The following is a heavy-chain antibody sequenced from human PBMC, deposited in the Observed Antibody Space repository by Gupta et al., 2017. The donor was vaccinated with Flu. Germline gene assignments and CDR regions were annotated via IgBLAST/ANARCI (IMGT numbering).Heavy chain of an antibody. CDR1: GFTFSDHY. V-gene: IGHV3-72*01. CDR2: TRNKANSYTT. CDR3: ATSPVSGSYSLGFDY. Sequence: EVQLVESGGGLVQPGGSLRLSCAASGFTFSDHYMDWVRQAPGKGLEWVGRTRNKANSYTTGYAASVKGRFTISRDDSKNSLYLQMNSLKTEDTAVYYCATSPVSGSYSLGFDYWGQGTLVTVSS. D-gene: IGHD1-26*01. J-gene: IGHJ4*02.